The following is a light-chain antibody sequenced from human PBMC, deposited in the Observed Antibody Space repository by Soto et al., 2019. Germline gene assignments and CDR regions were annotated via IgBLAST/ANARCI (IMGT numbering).Light chain of an antibody. CDR1: ESIARH. CDR2: AAS. CDR3: QQTYSTLSIT. J-gene: IGKJ5*01. V-gene: IGKV1-39*01. Sequence: DIQMTQSPSSLSASVGDRVTITCRASESIARHVNWYQQKPGKAPKLLIYAASSLHNGVPSRFRGGGSGTDFTLTISNLQPEDVATSYCQQTYSTLSITFGQGTRLEIK.